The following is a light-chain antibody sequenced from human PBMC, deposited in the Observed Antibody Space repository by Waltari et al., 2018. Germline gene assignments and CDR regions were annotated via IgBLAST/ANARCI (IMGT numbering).Light chain of an antibody. CDR1: QGISSY. J-gene: IGKJ4*01. CDR3: QQRNSYPLT. Sequence: DIQLTQSPSFLSASVGDRVTITCRASQGISSYLAWYQQKPGKAPKLLIYAASTLQRGVPSRFSGSGSGTEFTLTISSLQPEDFATYYCQQRNSYPLTFGGGTKVEIK. V-gene: IGKV1-9*01. CDR2: AAS.